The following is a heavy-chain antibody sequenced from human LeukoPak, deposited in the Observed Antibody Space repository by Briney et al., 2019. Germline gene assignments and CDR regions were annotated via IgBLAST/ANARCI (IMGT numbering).Heavy chain of an antibody. J-gene: IGHJ4*02. Sequence: GGSLRLSCAASGFTFSSYAMSWVRQAPGKGLEWVSAISGSGGSTYYADSVKGRFAISRDNSKNTLYLQMNSLRAEDTAVYYCASQWAPSSSYSYFDYWGQGTLVTVSS. CDR3: ASQWAPSSSYSYFDY. CDR1: GFTFSSYA. D-gene: IGHD6-6*01. CDR2: ISGSGGST. V-gene: IGHV3-23*01.